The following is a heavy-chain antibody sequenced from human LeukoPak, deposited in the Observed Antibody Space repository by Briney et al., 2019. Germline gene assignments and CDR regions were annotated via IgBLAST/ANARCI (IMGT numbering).Heavy chain of an antibody. V-gene: IGHV3-7*01. Sequence: GGSPRLSCAASGFTFSSYWMSWVRQPPGKGLEWVANIKQDGSDKYYVDSVKGRFTISRDNAKNSLYLQMNSLRAEDTAVYYCASCSWCYYYYYYMDVWGKGTTVTVSS. CDR2: IKQDGSDK. CDR1: GFTFSSYW. J-gene: IGHJ6*03. CDR3: ASCSWCYYYYYYMDV. D-gene: IGHD2-15*01.